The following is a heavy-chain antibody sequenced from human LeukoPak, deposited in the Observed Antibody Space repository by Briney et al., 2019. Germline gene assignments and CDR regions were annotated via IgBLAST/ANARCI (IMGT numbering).Heavy chain of an antibody. V-gene: IGHV4-34*01. Sequence: SETLSLTCAVYGGSFSGYYWSWIRQPPGKGLEWIGEINHSGSTNYNPSLKSRVTISVDTSKNQFSLKLSSVTAADTAVYYCARGRPAALDYWGQGTLVTVSS. CDR3: ARGRPAALDY. D-gene: IGHD6-13*01. J-gene: IGHJ4*02. CDR1: GGSFSGYY. CDR2: INHSGST.